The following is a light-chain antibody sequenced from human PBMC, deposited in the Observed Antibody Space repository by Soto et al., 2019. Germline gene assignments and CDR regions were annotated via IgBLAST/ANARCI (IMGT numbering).Light chain of an antibody. CDR3: QHYITYSPGT. CDR2: DAS. CDR1: QSVSSW. Sequence: DIQMTQTPATLSAFAGDRVTVTCRASQSVSSWVAWYQEKPGSGPKLLIYDASTWQTGVPSRFIGSGSGTEFTLTITSLQPDDFATYYCQHYITYSPGTFGQGTRVEVK. V-gene: IGKV1-5*01. J-gene: IGKJ1*01.